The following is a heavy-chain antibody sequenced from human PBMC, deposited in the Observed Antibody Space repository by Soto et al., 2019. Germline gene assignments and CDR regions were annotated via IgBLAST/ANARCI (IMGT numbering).Heavy chain of an antibody. J-gene: IGHJ4*02. V-gene: IGHV1-3*01. D-gene: IGHD3-22*01. CDR2: INAGNGNT. CDR3: ARVLYDSSGYYFKAFDY. Sequence: ASVKVSCKASGYTFTSYAMHGVRQAPGQRLEWMGWINAGNGNTKYSQKFQGRVTITRDTSASTAYMELSSLRSEDTAVYYCARVLYDSSGYYFKAFDYWGQGTLVTVSS. CDR1: GYTFTSYA.